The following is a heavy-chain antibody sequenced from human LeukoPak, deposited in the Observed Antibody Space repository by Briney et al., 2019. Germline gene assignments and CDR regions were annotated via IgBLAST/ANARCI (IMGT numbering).Heavy chain of an antibody. CDR3: AREAGYYYYGMDV. CDR1: GYTFTGYY. V-gene: IGHV1-2*02. Sequence: GASVKVSCKASGYTFTGYYMHWVRQAPGQGLEWMGWINPNSGGTNYAQKFQGRVTMTRDTSISTAYMELSRLRSDDTAVYYCAREAGYYYYGMDVWGQGTTVTVSS. J-gene: IGHJ6*02. CDR2: INPNSGGT. D-gene: IGHD6-25*01.